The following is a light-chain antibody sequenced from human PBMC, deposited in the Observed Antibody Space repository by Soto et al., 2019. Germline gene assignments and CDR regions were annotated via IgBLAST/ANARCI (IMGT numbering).Light chain of an antibody. CDR1: QNIYTW. CDR2: EAS. CDR3: QQYITFWT. J-gene: IGKJ1*01. Sequence: QIHHSPATLSATISDRVTITCQASQNIYTWLAWHQQKPGKAPKLLIYEASSLETGVPSRFSGSGSGTGFTLTISSLQPDDFATYYCQQYITFWTFGQGTKVDIK. V-gene: IGKV1-5*03.